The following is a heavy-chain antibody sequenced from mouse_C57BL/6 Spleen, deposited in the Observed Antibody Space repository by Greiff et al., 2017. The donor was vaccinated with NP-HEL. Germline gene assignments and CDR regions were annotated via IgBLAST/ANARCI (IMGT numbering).Heavy chain of an antibody. V-gene: IGHV1-82*01. Sequence: QVQLQQSGPELVKPGASVKISCKASGYAFSSSWMNWVKQRPGKGLEWIGRIYPGDGDTNYNGKFKGKATLTADKSSSTAYMQLSSLTSEDSAVYFCARSRDCGDFAFWGTGTTVTVSS. CDR2: IYPGDGDT. J-gene: IGHJ1*03. CDR1: GYAFSSSW. CDR3: ARSRDCGDFAF.